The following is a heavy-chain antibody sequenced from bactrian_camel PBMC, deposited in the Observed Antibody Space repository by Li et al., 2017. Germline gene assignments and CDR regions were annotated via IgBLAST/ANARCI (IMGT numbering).Heavy chain of an antibody. V-gene: IGHV3S55*01. CDR1: GATAGSVC. CDR3: AARPPLVGKICGSIKRYTY. Sequence: HVQLVESGGGSVQVGGSLRLTCAHSGATAGSVCKGWFRQAPGKEREGVAGIRTIGSLYYADSVKGRFVISRDNAKNTLYLQMNNLKPEDTGMYYCAARPPLVGKICGSIKRYTYRGQGTQVTVS. D-gene: IGHD2*01. CDR2: IRTIGSL. J-gene: IGHJ4*01.